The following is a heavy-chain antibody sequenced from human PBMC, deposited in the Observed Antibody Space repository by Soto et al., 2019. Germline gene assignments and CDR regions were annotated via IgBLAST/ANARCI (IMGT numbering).Heavy chain of an antibody. CDR1: GGSFSGYY. CDR2: INHSGST. CDR3: ARVTWTTVTRKPKNYYYYGMDV. Sequence: QVQLQQWGAGLLKPSETLSLTCAVYGGSFSGYYWSWIRQPPGKGLEWIGEINHSGSTNYNPSLKSRVTISVDTSKNQCSLKLSSVTAADTAVYYCARVTWTTVTRKPKNYYYYGMDVWGQGTTVTVSS. J-gene: IGHJ6*02. D-gene: IGHD4-17*01. V-gene: IGHV4-34*01.